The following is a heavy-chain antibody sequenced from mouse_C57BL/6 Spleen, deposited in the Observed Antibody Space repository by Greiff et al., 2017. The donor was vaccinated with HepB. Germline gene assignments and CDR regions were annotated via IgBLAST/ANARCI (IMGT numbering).Heavy chain of an antibody. Sequence: EVMLVESEGGLVQPGSSMKLSCTASGFTFSDYYMAWVRQVPEKGLEWVANINYDGSSTYYLDSLKSRFIISRDNAKNILYLQMSSLKSEDTATYYCARAERYYDYAMDYWGQGTSVTVSS. D-gene: IGHD2-4*01. CDR3: ARAERYYDYAMDY. CDR1: GFTFSDYY. J-gene: IGHJ4*01. CDR2: INYDGSST. V-gene: IGHV5-16*01.